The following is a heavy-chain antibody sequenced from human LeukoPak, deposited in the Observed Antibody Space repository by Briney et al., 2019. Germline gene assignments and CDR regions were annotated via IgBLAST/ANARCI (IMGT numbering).Heavy chain of an antibody. J-gene: IGHJ6*02. D-gene: IGHD3-22*01. CDR2: IYSGGNT. V-gene: IGHV3-66*01. CDR1: GFNVSSNY. CDR3: ARSFSSGPRIYYYNGMDV. Sequence: PGGSLRLSCAASGFNVSSNYMSWVRQAPGKGLEWVSVIYSGGNTDYAESVKGRFTISSDNSKNTLYLQMNSLRAEDTAVYYCARSFSSGPRIYYYNGMDVWGQGTTVTVSS.